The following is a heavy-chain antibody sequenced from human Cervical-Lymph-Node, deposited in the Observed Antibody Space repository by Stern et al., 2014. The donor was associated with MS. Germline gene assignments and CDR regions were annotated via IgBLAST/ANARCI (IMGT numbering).Heavy chain of an antibody. CDR2: IYPGASDT. CDR1: GYSFTKSW. Sequence: EVQLVESGAEVEKPGDSLKISCKGSGYSFTKSWIGWVRQMPGKGLEWMGFIYPGASDTRYSPSFQGQVTISADKSINTAYLQWSSLKAADTAIYYCARLKGSLTRGTYFDFWGQGTLVSVSS. D-gene: IGHD4-17*01. J-gene: IGHJ4*02. V-gene: IGHV5-51*03. CDR3: ARLKGSLTRGTYFDF.